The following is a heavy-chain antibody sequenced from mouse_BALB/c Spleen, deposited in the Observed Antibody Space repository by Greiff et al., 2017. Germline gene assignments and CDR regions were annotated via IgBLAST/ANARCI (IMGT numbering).Heavy chain of an antibody. CDR1: GFTFSDYY. CDR2: IWAGGST. D-gene: IGHD1-1*01. Sequence: VMLVESGGGLVKPGGSLKLSCAASGFTFSDYYMYWVRQPPGKGLEWLGVIWAGGSTNYNSALMSRLSISKDNSKSQVFLKMNSLQTDDTAMYYCARDPVPLTVPPMDYWGQGTSVTVSS. CDR3: ARDPVPLTVPPMDY. J-gene: IGHJ4*01. V-gene: IGHV2-9*02.